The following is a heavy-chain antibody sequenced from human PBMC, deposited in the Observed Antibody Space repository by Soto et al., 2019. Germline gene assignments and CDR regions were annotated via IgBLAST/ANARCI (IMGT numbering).Heavy chain of an antibody. Sequence: LSLTCIVSSGSISGDGYHWSWIRQYPGKGLEWIGFISYRGTTSYNPALRSRVYMSVDTSQNQFSLKLSSVTAADTAVYYCARERAGLPFIDFWGQGTLVTVSS. V-gene: IGHV4-31*03. J-gene: IGHJ4*02. CDR1: SGSISGDGYH. CDR2: ISYRGTT. CDR3: ARERAGLPFIDF.